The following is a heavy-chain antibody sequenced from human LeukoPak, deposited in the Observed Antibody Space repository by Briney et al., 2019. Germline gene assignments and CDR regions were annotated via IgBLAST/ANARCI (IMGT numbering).Heavy chain of an antibody. CDR3: AVGFGDCSSTSCHTNFDY. CDR2: ISSTSSYI. D-gene: IGHD2-2*01. J-gene: IGHJ4*02. Sequence: PGGSLRLSCAASGFTFSSYSMNWVRQAPGEGLEWVSSISSTSSYIYYADSVKGRFTISRDNAKNSLYLQMNSLRAEDTAVYYCAVGFGDCSSTSCHTNFDYWGQGTLVTVSS. V-gene: IGHV3-21*01. CDR1: GFTFSSYS.